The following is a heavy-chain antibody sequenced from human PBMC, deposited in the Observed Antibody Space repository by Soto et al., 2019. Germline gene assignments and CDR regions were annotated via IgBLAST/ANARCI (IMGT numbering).Heavy chain of an antibody. Sequence: PSETLSLTCAVYGGSFSGYYWSWIRQPPGKGLEWIGEINHSGSTNYNPSLKSRVTISVDTSKNQFSLKLSSVTAADTAVYYCARMRGYPRLLNGDKYWYVDYWGQGTLVTISS. CDR3: ARMRGYPRLLNGDKYWYVDY. CDR2: INHSGST. V-gene: IGHV4-34*01. D-gene: IGHD4-17*01. CDR1: GGSFSGYY. J-gene: IGHJ4*02.